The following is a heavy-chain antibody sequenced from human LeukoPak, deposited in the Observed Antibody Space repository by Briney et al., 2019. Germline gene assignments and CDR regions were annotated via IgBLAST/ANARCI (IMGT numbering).Heavy chain of an antibody. D-gene: IGHD3-10*01. J-gene: IGHJ4*02. Sequence: SVTVSCKASGGTFSSYAISWVRQAPGQGLEWMGGIIPIFGTANYAQKFQGRVTITADESTSTAYMELSSLRSEDTAVYYCARDQAGYYYGSGSYFSWIYWGQGTQVTVSS. CDR3: ARDQAGYYYGSGSYFSWIY. CDR1: GGTFSSYA. V-gene: IGHV1-69*13. CDR2: IIPIFGTA.